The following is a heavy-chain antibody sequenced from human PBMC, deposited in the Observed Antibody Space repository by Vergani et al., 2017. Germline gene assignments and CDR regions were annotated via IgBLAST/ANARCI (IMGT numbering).Heavy chain of an antibody. CDR2: TWYDGNNK. Sequence: QVQLVDSGGGVVQPGRSLRLSCAASGFTFNQYCMHWVRPAPGKGLEWVAVTWYDGNNKQYADSVKGRFTISRDNSKSTMYLQMNSLRDEDTGVYYCARDLRLLYNRFDPWGQGTLVTVSS. CDR3: ARDLRLLYNRFDP. D-gene: IGHD1-14*01. CDR1: GFTFNQYC. J-gene: IGHJ5*02. V-gene: IGHV3-33*01.